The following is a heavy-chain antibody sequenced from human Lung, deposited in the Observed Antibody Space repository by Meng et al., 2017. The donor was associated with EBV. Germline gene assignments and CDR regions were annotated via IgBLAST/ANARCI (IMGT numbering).Heavy chain of an antibody. Sequence: QAQVQPVGPGPVQPQPSPSLTCVCTGARGSCSSAAWNWIRQAPSRGLEWLGRTYYMPKLYNYDEVFVKSLIITTPDTSKTQFSLLLNFVTPEATAVYYCARGATAVFDLWGRGTLVTVSS. CDR2: TYYMPKLYN. J-gene: IGHJ2*01. V-gene: IGHV6-1*01. CDR3: ARGATAVFDL. CDR1: GARGSCSSAA.